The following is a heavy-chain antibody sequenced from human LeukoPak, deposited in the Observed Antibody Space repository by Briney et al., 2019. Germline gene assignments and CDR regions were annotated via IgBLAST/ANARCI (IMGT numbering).Heavy chain of an antibody. D-gene: IGHD6-19*01. CDR2: VDHTGST. CDR1: DDSITMYY. V-gene: IGHV4-59*01. CDR3: ARRRVEQWLAGGFDAFDI. Sequence: PSETLSLTCSVSDDSITMYYWTWIRHPPGRGLEWIGYVDHTGSTNFNPSLNGRVSISRDTSKTLFSLRLRSVTAADTAVYYCARRRVEQWLAGGFDAFDIWGQGTMVTVSS. J-gene: IGHJ3*02.